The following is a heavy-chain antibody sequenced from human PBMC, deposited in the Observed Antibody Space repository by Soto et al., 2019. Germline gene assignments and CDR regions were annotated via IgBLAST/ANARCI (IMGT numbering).Heavy chain of an antibody. V-gene: IGHV4-31*03. D-gene: IGHD2-8*02. CDR2: IYYSGST. J-gene: IGHJ4*02. CDR1: GGSISSGGYY. Sequence: SETLSLTCTVSGGSISSGGYYWSWIRQHPGKGLEWIGYIYYSGSTYYNPSLKSRITISVDTSKNQFSLKLSSVTAADTAVYYCARDKITGLFDYWGQGTLVTVSS. CDR3: ARDKITGLFDY.